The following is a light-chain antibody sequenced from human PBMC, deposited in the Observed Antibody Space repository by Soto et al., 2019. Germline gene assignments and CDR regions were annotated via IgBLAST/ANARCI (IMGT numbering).Light chain of an antibody. CDR2: DVS. V-gene: IGLV2-14*01. Sequence: QSALTQPASVSGSPGQTITISCTGAVSEVAAYTYVSWYQQHPGKGPKLIIYDVSNRPLGVSNRFSGSKSGTTASLTTSGLQAEDEADYYCSSFTRIVGLFGGGTKVTVL. CDR1: VSEVAAYTY. J-gene: IGLJ3*02. CDR3: SSFTRIVGL.